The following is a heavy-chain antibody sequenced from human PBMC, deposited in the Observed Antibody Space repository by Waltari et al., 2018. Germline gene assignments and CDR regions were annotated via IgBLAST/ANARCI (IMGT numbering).Heavy chain of an antibody. Sequence: QVQLQESGPGLVKPSETLSLPCAVHGYSISSGYYWGCLRQPPGKGLEWIGRIYHSGSTYYNPSLKSRVTISVDTSKNQFSLKLSSVTAADTAVYYCARLRNPADYFDYWGQGTLVTVSS. CDR3: ARLRNPADYFDY. CDR1: GYSISSGYY. J-gene: IGHJ4*02. V-gene: IGHV4-38-2*01. CDR2: IYHSGST.